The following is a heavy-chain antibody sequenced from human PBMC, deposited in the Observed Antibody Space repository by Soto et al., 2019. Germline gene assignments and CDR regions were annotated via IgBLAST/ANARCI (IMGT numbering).Heavy chain of an antibody. V-gene: IGHV3-23*01. Sequence: GVSLRLSCVASGFTFSSYAMSWVRQAPGKGLGWVSTISGSGGGSTYYADSVKGRFTISRDNSKNTLYLQMNSLRAEDTAVYYCAKVTYYYDTSVYYYFDYWGQGTQVTVSS. CDR1: GFTFSSYA. D-gene: IGHD3-22*01. CDR2: ISGSGGGST. CDR3: AKVTYYYDTSVYYYFDY. J-gene: IGHJ4*02.